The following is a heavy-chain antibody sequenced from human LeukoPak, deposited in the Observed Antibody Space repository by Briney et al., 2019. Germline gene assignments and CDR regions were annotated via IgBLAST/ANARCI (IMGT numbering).Heavy chain of an antibody. D-gene: IGHD2-15*01. CDR2: ISWNSGSI. J-gene: IGHJ4*02. CDR1: GFTFDDCA. V-gene: IGHV3-9*03. Sequence: PGRSLRLSCAASGFTFDDCAMHWVRQAPGKGLEWVSGISWNSGSIGYADSVKGRFTISRDNAKNSLYLQMNSLRAEDMALYYCAKSINPRYCSGGSCFAFDYWGQGTLVTVSS. CDR3: AKSINPRYCSGGSCFAFDY.